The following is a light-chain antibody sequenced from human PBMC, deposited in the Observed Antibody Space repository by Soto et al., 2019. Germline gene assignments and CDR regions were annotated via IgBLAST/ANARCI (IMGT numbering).Light chain of an antibody. V-gene: IGKV3-20*01. Sequence: PGQRATLSCRASQSVSSSYLAWYQQKPGQAPRLLIYGASGRATGIPDRFSGSGSGTDFTLTISRLEPEDFAVYYCQQYEDSSWTFDQGTKVEIK. CDR2: GAS. CDR1: QSVSSSY. CDR3: QQYEDSSWT. J-gene: IGKJ1*01.